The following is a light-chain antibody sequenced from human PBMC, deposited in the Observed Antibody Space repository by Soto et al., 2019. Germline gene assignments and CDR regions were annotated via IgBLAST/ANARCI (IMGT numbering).Light chain of an antibody. Sequence: SSLSASVGDRVTITCRASQSISSYLNWYQQKPGKAPKLLIYAAFSLQSGVPSRFSGSGSGTDFTLTISSLQPEDFATYYCQQSYSTPWTFGQGTKVDIK. J-gene: IGKJ1*01. CDR3: QQSYSTPWT. CDR1: QSISSY. V-gene: IGKV1-39*01. CDR2: AAF.